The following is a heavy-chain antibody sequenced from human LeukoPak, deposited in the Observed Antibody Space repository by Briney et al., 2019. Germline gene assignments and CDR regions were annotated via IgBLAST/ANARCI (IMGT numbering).Heavy chain of an antibody. Sequence: HAGGSLRLSCAASGFTFSSYDMNWVRQAPGKGLEWVSYISSSGTTIDYADSVKGRFTISRDNAKNSLYLQMSSLRAEDTAVYYCARDPSPVLRRNYFDYWGQGTLVTVSS. J-gene: IGHJ4*02. V-gene: IGHV3-48*03. CDR1: GFTFSSYD. CDR2: ISSSGTTI. D-gene: IGHD2-8*01. CDR3: ARDPSPVLRRNYFDY.